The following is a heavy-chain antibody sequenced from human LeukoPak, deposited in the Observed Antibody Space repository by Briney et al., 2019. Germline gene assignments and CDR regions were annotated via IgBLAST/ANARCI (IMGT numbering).Heavy chain of an antibody. D-gene: IGHD1-26*01. V-gene: IGHV4-59*01. CDR3: AREEALGSGSFDY. CDR2: IYYSGST. CDR1: GGSISSYY. J-gene: IGHJ4*02. Sequence: PSETLSLTCTVSGGSISSYYWSWIRQPPGKGLEWIGYIYYSGSTNYNPSLKSRVTISVDTSKNQLSLKLSSVTAADTAVYYCAREEALGSGSFDYWGQGTLVTVSS.